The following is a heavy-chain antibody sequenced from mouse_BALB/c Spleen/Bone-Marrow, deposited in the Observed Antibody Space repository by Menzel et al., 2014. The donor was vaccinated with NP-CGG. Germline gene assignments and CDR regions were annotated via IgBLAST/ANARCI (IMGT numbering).Heavy chain of an antibody. CDR2: IDPYDSEA. Sequence: SGAELVRPGASVNLSCKASGYTFTSYWMNWVMQRPEQGLEWIGRIDPYDSEAHYNQKFKDKAILTVDKSSSTAYMQLISLTSEDSAVYYCARSGSNFGRFFDVRGAGTTVTVSS. CDR3: ARSGSNFGRFFDV. D-gene: IGHD2-5*01. CDR1: GYTFTSYW. J-gene: IGHJ1*01. V-gene: IGHV1-74*04.